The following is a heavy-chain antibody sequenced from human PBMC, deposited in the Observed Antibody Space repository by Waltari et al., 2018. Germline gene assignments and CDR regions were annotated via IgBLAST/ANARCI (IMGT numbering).Heavy chain of an antibody. D-gene: IGHD3-22*01. V-gene: IGHV3-23*04. CDR2: ISGSGGST. J-gene: IGHJ4*02. CDR1: GFTFSSYA. Sequence: EVQLVESGGGLVQPGGSLRLSCAASGFTFSSYAMSWVRQAPGKGLEWVSAISGSGGSTYYADSVKGRFTISRDNSKNTLYLQMNSLRAEDTAVYYCAKVGTDPYYYDSSGYYYFDYWGQGTLVTVSS. CDR3: AKVGTDPYYYDSSGYYYFDY.